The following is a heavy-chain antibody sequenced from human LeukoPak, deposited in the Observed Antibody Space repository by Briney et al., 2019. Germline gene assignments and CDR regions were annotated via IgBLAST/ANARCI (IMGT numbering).Heavy chain of an antibody. V-gene: IGHV3-9*01. CDR3: AKVRSAFRFGDIGLDS. CDR2: ISWNSANI. CDR1: GFTFEDYY. J-gene: IGHJ4*02. Sequence: SGGSLRLSCAASGFTFEDYYIHWVRRAPGKGLEWVSGISWNSANIAYMDSVKGRFTISRDSAKKSLYLQMNSLRPEDTALYYCAKVRSAFRFGDIGLDSWGQGTLVTVSS. D-gene: IGHD3-10*01.